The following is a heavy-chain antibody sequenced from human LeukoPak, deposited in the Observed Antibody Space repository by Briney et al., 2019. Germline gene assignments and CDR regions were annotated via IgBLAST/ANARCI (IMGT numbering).Heavy chain of an antibody. Sequence: GESLKISSKGSGYSFTSYWIGWVRPMPGQGLEWMGIIYPGDSDTRYSPSFQGQVTISADKSISTAYLQWSSLKASDTAMYYCARHYCSSTSCYPFDYWGQGTLVTVSS. D-gene: IGHD2-2*01. J-gene: IGHJ4*02. CDR2: IYPGDSDT. CDR1: GYSFTSYW. CDR3: ARHYCSSTSCYPFDY. V-gene: IGHV5-51*01.